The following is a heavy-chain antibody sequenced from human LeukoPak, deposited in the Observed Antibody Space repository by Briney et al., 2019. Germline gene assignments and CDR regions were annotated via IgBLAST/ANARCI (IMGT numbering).Heavy chain of an antibody. J-gene: IGHJ4*02. V-gene: IGHV1-2*02. CDR2: INPNSGGT. D-gene: IGHD3-22*01. CDR1: GYTFTGYY. CDR3: ARDRSLLLPFDY. Sequence: ASVKVSCKASGYTFTGYYMHWVRQAPGQGVEWMGWINPNSGGTNYAQKFQGRVTMTRDTSISTAYMELSRLRSDDTAVYYCARDRSLLLPFDYWGQGTLVTVSS.